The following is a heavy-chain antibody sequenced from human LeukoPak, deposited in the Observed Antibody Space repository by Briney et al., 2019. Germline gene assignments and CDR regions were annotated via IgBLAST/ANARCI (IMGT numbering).Heavy chain of an antibody. CDR3: AREKPRVARVECLSDGFDC. CDR1: GFTFTAYS. Sequence: AESLSLSCKASGFTFTAYSMNWVRQAPGKGLEWVSSISCSGRTIYYADSVKGRFTISRDNSNNSLYLQMSSLRAEDTAVYYCAREKPRVARVECLSDGFDCWGQGPL. V-gene: IGHV3-21*01. D-gene: IGHD3-3*01. CDR2: ISCSGRTI. J-gene: IGHJ4*03.